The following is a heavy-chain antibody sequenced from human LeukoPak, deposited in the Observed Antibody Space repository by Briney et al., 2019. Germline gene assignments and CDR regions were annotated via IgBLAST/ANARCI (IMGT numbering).Heavy chain of an antibody. Sequence: PGRSLILFCAAAGFTISGYAMHWVRQAPGKGLEWVAVISYDGSNEYYADSVKGRFTISRDNSKNTLYLQMNSLSVGDTAVYYCARVGYYASGPFSYFDYWGQGTLVTVSS. V-gene: IGHV3-30-3*01. CDR3: ARVGYYASGPFSYFDY. CDR2: ISYDGSNE. J-gene: IGHJ4*02. CDR1: GFTISGYA. D-gene: IGHD3-10*01.